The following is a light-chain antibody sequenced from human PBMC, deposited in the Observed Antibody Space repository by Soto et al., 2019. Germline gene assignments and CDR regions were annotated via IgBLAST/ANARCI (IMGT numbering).Light chain of an antibody. V-gene: IGKV4-1*01. CDR1: QSVLYTSNNKNY. J-gene: IGKJ2*01. Sequence: DIVMTQSPDSLAVSLGERATINCKSSQSVLYTSNNKNYFAWYQQKPGQPPKLLIYWASTRQSGVPDRFSGSGSGTDFTLTISSLQAEDVAFYYCQQYYTTPYTFGQGTNLEIK. CDR2: WAS. CDR3: QQYYTTPYT.